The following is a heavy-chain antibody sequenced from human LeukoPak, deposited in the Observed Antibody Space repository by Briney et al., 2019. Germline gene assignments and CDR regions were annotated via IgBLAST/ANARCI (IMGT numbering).Heavy chain of an antibody. J-gene: IGHJ4*02. CDR2: IIPIFGTA. CDR3: ARVGQDIGPPSFDY. Sequence: ASVKLSCNASGATFSSYAISWGGQAPGHRLEWTGGIIPIFGTANYAQKSQGRVTITADESTSTDYMELRSLRSEDTAVYYCARVGQDIGPPSFDYWGQGTLVTVSS. V-gene: IGHV1-69*13. CDR1: GATFSSYA. D-gene: IGHD5-12*01.